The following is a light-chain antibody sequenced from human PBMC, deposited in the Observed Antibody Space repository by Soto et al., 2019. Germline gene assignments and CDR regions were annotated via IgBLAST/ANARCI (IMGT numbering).Light chain of an antibody. J-gene: IGKJ1*01. CDR2: GAS. CDR3: QQYKNWWT. CDR1: QSVSSS. V-gene: IGKV3-15*01. Sequence: EIVMTQSPATLSVSPGESCTLSCRASQSVSSSLAWYQQRPGQAPRLLIYGASTRATGIPARFSGSGSGTEFTLTISSLHSEDFAIYYCQQYKNWWTFGQGTKVEIK.